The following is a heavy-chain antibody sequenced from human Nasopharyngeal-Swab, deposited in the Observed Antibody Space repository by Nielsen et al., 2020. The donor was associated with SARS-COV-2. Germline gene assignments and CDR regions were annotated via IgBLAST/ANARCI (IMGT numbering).Heavy chain of an antibody. V-gene: IGHV1-2*06. CDR2: INPNSGGT. CDR3: ARGRVPTEDY. J-gene: IGHJ4*02. Sequence: WVRQAPGQGLEWMGRINPNSGGTNYAQKFQGRVTMTRDTSISTAYMELSRLRSDDTAVYYCARGRVPTEDYWGQGTLVTVS. D-gene: IGHD2-2*01.